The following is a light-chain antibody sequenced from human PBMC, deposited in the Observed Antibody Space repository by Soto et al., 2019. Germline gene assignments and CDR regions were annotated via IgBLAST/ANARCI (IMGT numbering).Light chain of an antibody. CDR2: EGS. Sequence: QSALTQPASVSGSPGQSITISCTGTSSDFGSYNLVSWYQQHPGKAPKLMIYEGSKRPSGVSNRFSASKSGNTASLTISGLQAEDAAGYYCCSYAGSYTLIFGGGTKLTVL. CDR1: SSDFGSYNL. CDR3: CSYAGSYTLI. J-gene: IGLJ2*01. V-gene: IGLV2-23*01.